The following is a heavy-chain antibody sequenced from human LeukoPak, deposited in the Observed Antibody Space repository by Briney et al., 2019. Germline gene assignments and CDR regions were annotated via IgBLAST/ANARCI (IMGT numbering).Heavy chain of an antibody. CDR3: ATSGWYLLPVVY. V-gene: IGHV4-39*01. D-gene: IGHD6-19*01. J-gene: IGHJ4*02. CDR1: GFTFSSYA. CDR2: IYYSGST. Sequence: GSLRLSCAASGFTFSSYAMSWVRQPPGKGLAWIGSIYYSGSTYYNPSLESRVTISVDTSKNQFSLKLSSVTAADTAVYYCATSGWYLLPVVYWGQGTLVTVSS.